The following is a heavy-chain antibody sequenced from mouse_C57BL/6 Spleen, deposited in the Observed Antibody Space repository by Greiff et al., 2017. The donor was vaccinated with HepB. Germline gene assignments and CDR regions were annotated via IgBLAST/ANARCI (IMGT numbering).Heavy chain of an antibody. CDR3: ARCKCDWYFDV. D-gene: IGHD1-3*01. CDR1: GYTFTSYW. CDR2: IDPSDSYT. V-gene: IGHV1-50*01. Sequence: QVQLQQPGAELVKPGASVKLSCKASGYTFTSYWMQWVKQRPGQGLEWIGEIDPSDSYTNYNQKFKGKATLTVDTSSSTACMKLSSLTSEDSAGYYCARCKCDWYFDVWGTGTTVTVSS. J-gene: IGHJ1*03.